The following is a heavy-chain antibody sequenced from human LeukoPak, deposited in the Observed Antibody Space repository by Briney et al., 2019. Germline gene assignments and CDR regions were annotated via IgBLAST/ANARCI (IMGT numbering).Heavy chain of an antibody. V-gene: IGHV4-59*01. D-gene: IGHD1-26*01. CDR1: DGSINSYY. CDR3: ARGRSNYYGMDV. Sequence: SETLSLTCSVSDGSINSYYWNWIRRPPGKGLEWIRYIYYNGNTNYSPSLKSRVTMSVDTSKNLFSLKVSSVTAADTAVYYCARGRSNYYGMDVWGQGTTVTVSS. CDR2: IYYNGNT. J-gene: IGHJ6*02.